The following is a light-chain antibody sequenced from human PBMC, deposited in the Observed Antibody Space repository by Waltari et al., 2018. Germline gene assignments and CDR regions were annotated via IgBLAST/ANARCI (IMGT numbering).Light chain of an antibody. Sequence: QSVLTQPPSASGTPGQRVTISCSGSSSNIGSYYVYWYQQLSGTAPKLLIYRNNERPSAFPDRFSGSKSGTSASLAITGLRSEDESHYYCATWDDRLTGWVFGGGTKLAVL. CDR1: SSNIGSYY. CDR3: ATWDDRLTGWV. CDR2: RNN. J-gene: IGLJ3*02. V-gene: IGLV1-47*01.